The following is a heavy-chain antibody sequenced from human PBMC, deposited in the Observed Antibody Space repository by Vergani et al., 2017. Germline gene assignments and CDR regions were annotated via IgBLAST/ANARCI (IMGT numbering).Heavy chain of an antibody. D-gene: IGHD2-2*01. CDR1: GFSFSSFG. CDR3: ARDRGCATISCYFSGAFDY. CDR2: IHYDGSHQ. J-gene: IGHJ4*02. Sequence: QVQLVESGGGVVQPGRSLRLSCAASGFSFSSFGFHWVRKAPGKGLEWVAFIHYDGSHQYYIDSVKGRFTISRDNSKNTLILQMNGLRAEDTAVYYCARDRGCATISCYFSGAFDYWVRGALVSVSS. V-gene: IGHV3-33*01.